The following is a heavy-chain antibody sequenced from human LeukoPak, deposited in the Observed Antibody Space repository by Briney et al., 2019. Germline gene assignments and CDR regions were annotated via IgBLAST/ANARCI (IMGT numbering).Heavy chain of an antibody. CDR3: AKDRSCTNNICHGDFDY. CDR1: GFTFSSYA. J-gene: IGHJ4*02. CDR2: ISGSGGST. D-gene: IGHD2-8*01. V-gene: IGHV3-23*01. Sequence: PGGSLRLSCAASGFTFSSYAMSWVRQAPGKGLEWVSDISGSGGSTYYVDSVKGRFTISRDNSKNTLYLQMNSLRAEDTAVYYCAKDRSCTNNICHGDFDYWGQGTLVTVSS.